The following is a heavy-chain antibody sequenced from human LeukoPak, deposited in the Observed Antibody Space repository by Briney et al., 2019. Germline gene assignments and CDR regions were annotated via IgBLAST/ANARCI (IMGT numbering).Heavy chain of an antibody. J-gene: IGHJ4*02. CDR1: GFTFTSSA. CDR2: IVVGSGNT. CDR3: AADRGHSYGTDY. D-gene: IGHD5-18*01. V-gene: IGHV1-58*01. Sequence: SVKVSCKASGFTFTSSAVQWVRQARGQRLEWIGWIVVGSGNTNYAQKFRERVTITRDMSTSTAYMELSSLRSEDTAVYYCAADRGHSYGTDYWGQGTLVTVSS.